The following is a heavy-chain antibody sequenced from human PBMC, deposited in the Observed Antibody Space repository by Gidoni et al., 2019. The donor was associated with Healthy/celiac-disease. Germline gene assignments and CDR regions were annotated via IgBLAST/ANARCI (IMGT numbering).Heavy chain of an antibody. Sequence: QVQLQESGPGLVKPSQTLSLTCTVSGGSISSGSYYWSWIRQPAGKGLEWIGRIYTRGSTNYNPSLKSRVTMSVDTSKNQFSLKLSSVTAADTAVYYCARTPGWELPRAYSWYFDLWGRGTLVTVSS. CDR3: ARTPGWELPRAYSWYFDL. V-gene: IGHV4-61*02. D-gene: IGHD1-26*01. J-gene: IGHJ2*01. CDR1: GGSISSGSYY. CDR2: IYTRGST.